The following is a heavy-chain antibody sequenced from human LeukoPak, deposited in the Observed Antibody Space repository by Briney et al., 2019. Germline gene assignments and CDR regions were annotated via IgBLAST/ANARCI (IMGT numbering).Heavy chain of an antibody. V-gene: IGHV4-59*01. CDR2: IYHSGST. Sequence: SETLSLTCTVSGGSITNYYWSWIRQPPGKGLEYIGFIYHSGSTNYNPSLKSRVTMSVDKSKNQCSLRLSSVTAADTAIYFCARSTQDSSTSFDYSGQGTLVTVSS. CDR1: GGSITNYY. D-gene: IGHD6-6*01. CDR3: ARSTQDSSTSFDY. J-gene: IGHJ4*02.